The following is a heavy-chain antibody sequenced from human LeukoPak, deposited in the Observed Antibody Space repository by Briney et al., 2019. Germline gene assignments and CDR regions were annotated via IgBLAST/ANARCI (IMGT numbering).Heavy chain of an antibody. V-gene: IGHV5-51*07. CDR2: IYPGDSET. CDR1: GYSFTSYW. CDR3: ARRSTLTGTGRGGWFDP. J-gene: IGHJ5*02. Sequence: GESLKISCKASGYSFTSYWIAWVHQMPGEGLESMGIIYPGDSETRYSPSFQGQVTSSADKSISTAYLQWSSLEASDTAIYYCARRSTLTGTGRGGWFDPWGQGTLVTVSS. D-gene: IGHD1-7*01.